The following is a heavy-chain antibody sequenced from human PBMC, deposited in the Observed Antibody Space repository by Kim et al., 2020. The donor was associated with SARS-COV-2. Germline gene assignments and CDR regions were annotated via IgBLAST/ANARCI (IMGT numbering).Heavy chain of an antibody. J-gene: IGHJ4*02. CDR2: ISNDGSNK. CDR1: GFSFSSYA. Sequence: GGSLRLSCAASGFSFSSYAMHWVRQAPGKGLEWVAIISNDGSNKYYADSVKGRFTISRDTSKNTLSLQMNSLRADDMALYYCARGQIDYSNNLYYFDYWGQGTXVTVSS. D-gene: IGHD4-4*01. V-gene: IGHV3-30-3*01. CDR3: ARGQIDYSNNLYYFDY.